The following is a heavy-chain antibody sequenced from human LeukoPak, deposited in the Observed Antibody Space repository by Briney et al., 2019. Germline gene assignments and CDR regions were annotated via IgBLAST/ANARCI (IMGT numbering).Heavy chain of an antibody. Sequence: GGSLRLSCAASGFTFISYWMTWVRQAPGKGLEWVANIKQDGSEKYYVDSVKGRFTISRDNAKNSLYLQMNSLRAEDTAVYYCARLRAFDIWGQGTMVTVSS. V-gene: IGHV3-7*01. J-gene: IGHJ3*02. CDR2: IKQDGSEK. D-gene: IGHD2-21*02. CDR1: GFTFISYW. CDR3: ARLRAFDI.